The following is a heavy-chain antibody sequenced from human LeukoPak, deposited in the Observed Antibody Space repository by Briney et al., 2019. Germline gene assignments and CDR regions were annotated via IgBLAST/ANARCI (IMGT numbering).Heavy chain of an antibody. CDR3: ARDPYDYDSSGLLTPYYFDY. CDR2: ISGNNHVT. J-gene: IGHJ4*02. V-gene: IGHV3-23*01. D-gene: IGHD3-22*01. CDR1: GFTFTSYA. Sequence: GGSLRLSCAASGFTFTSYALTWVRQAPGKGLEWVSTISGNNHVTYYADSVKGRFTISRDNSKNTLSLQMDSLRAEDTAVYYCARDPYDYDSSGLLTPYYFDYWGQGTLVTVSS.